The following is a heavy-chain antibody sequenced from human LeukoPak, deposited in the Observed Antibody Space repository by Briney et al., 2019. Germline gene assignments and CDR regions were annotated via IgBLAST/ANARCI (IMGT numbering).Heavy chain of an antibody. Sequence: PSETLSLTCAVYGGSFSGYYWSWIRQPPGKGLEWIGEINHSGTTNYNPSLKSRVTISVDTPKNQFSLKLSSVTAADTAVYYCARGHPANSSSWYGSFDYWGQGTLVTVSS. D-gene: IGHD6-13*01. CDR1: GGSFSGYY. CDR3: ARGHPANSSSWYGSFDY. CDR2: INHSGTT. V-gene: IGHV4-34*01. J-gene: IGHJ4*02.